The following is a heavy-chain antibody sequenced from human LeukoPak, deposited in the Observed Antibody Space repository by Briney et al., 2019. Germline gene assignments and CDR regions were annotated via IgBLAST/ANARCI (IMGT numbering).Heavy chain of an antibody. CDR2: IYSGGST. D-gene: IGHD6-6*01. J-gene: IGHJ4*02. V-gene: IGHV3-66*01. CDR1: GFTVSSNY. Sequence: GGSLRLSCAASGFTVSSNYMSWVRQAPGKGLEWVSVIYSGGSTYYADSVKGRFTISRDNSKNTLYLQMNSLRAEDTAVYYCARGGRAWGRPYYFDYWGQGTLVTVSS. CDR3: ARGGRAWGRPYYFDY.